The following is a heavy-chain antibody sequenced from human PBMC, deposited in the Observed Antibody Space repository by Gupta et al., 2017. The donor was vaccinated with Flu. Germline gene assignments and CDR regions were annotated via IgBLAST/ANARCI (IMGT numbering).Heavy chain of an antibody. CDR1: GYTFTSYD. D-gene: IGHD1-1*01. J-gene: IGHJ6*02. CDR2: MNPNSGNT. V-gene: IGHV1-8*01. CDR3: ARGCGSRQWNERGVGCMDV. Sequence: QVQLVQSGAEVKKPGASVKVSCKASGYTFTSYDINWVRQATGQGLEWMGWMNPNSGNTGYAQKFQGRVTMTRNTSISTAYMELSSLRSEDTAVYYCARGCGSRQWNERGVGCMDVWGQGTTVTVSS.